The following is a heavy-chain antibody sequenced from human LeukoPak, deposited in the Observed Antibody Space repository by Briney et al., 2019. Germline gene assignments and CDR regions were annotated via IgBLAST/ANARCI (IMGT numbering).Heavy chain of an antibody. V-gene: IGHV1-18*01. CDR2: ISAYNGNT. CDR1: GYTFTSYG. D-gene: IGHD3-22*01. CDR3: ARELYYYDSSGYNWFDP. J-gene: IGHJ5*02. Sequence: ASVKVSCKASGYTFTSYGISWVRQAPGQGLEWMGWISAYNGNTNYAQKLQGRVTMTTDTSTSTAYMELRSLRSDDTAVYYCARELYYYDSSGYNWFDPWGQGTLVTVSS.